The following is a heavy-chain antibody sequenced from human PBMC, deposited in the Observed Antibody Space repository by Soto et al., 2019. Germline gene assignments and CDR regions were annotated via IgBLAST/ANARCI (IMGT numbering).Heavy chain of an antibody. CDR3: AISLYSRLRDYSNRAEYFDY. CDR1: GFTFSSYA. V-gene: IGHV3-23*01. Sequence: GGSLRLSCAASGFTFSSYAMSWVRQAPGKGLEWVSAISGSGGSTYYADSVKGRFTISRDNSKNTLYLQMNSLRAEDTAVYYCAISLYSRLRDYSNRAEYFDYWGQGTLVTVSS. D-gene: IGHD4-4*01. CDR2: ISGSGGST. J-gene: IGHJ4*02.